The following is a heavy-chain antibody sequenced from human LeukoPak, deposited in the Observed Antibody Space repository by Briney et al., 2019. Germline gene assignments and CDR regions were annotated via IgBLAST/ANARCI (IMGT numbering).Heavy chain of an antibody. CDR2: ISYDGSNK. V-gene: IGHV3-30-3*01. CDR3: ASLAATDAFDI. Sequence: PGRSLRLSCAASGFTFSSYAMHWVRQAPGKGLEWVAVISYDGSNKYYADSVKGRFTISRDNSKNTLYLQMNSLRAEDTAVYYCASLAATDAFDIWGQGTMVTVSS. J-gene: IGHJ3*02. D-gene: IGHD6-19*01. CDR1: GFTFSSYA.